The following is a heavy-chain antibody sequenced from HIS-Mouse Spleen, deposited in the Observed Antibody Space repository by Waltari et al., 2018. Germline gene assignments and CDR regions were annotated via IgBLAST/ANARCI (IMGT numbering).Heavy chain of an antibody. V-gene: IGHV4-39*07. CDR3: AREIPYSSSWYDWYFDL. J-gene: IGHJ2*01. CDR2: IYYSGST. Sequence: QLQLQESGPGLVKPSETLSLTCTVSGASISRSSYYRAWIRQPPGKGLEWIGSIYYSGSTYYNPSLKSRVTISVDTSKNQFSLKLSSVTAADTAVYYCAREIPYSSSWYDWYFDLWGRGTLVTVSS. D-gene: IGHD6-13*01. CDR1: GASISRSSYY.